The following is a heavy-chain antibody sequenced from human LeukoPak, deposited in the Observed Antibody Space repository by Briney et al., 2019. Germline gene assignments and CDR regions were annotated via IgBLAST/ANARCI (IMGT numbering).Heavy chain of an antibody. Sequence: GGSLRLSCAASGFTFSSYSMNWVRQAPGKGLEWVSYISSSSSTIYYADSVKGRFTISRDNAKNSLYLQMNSLRAEDTAVYYCARVHIAVAGPYVDYWGQGTLVTVSS. CDR2: ISSSSSTI. J-gene: IGHJ4*02. CDR1: GFTFSSYS. V-gene: IGHV3-48*01. CDR3: ARVHIAVAGPYVDY. D-gene: IGHD6-19*01.